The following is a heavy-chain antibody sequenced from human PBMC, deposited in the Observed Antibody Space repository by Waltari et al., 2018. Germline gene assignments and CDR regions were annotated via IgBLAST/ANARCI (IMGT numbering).Heavy chain of an antibody. V-gene: IGHV1-18*01. J-gene: IGHJ6*02. D-gene: IGHD5-12*01. CDR3: AREGGPDIVATSYYYYYGMDV. CDR1: GYTFTSYG. Sequence: QVQLVQSGAEVKKPGASVKVSCKASGYTFTSYGISWVRQAPGQGLEWMGWISAYNGNTNYAQKLQGRVTMTTDTSTSTAYMELRSLRSDDTAVYYCAREGGPDIVATSYYYYYGMDVWGQGTTVTVSS. CDR2: ISAYNGNT.